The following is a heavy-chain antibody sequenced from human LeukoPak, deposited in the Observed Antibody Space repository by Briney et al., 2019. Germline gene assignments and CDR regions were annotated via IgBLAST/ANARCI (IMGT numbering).Heavy chain of an antibody. D-gene: IGHD3-10*01. CDR2: INHSGST. V-gene: IGHV4-34*01. J-gene: IGHJ6*03. Sequence: SETLSLTCAVYGGSFSGYYWSWIRQPPGKGLEWIGEINHSGSTNYNPSLKSRVTISVDTSKNQFSLKLSSVTAADTAVYYCARAPWYYYGSGSKYYYYMDVWGKGTTVTVSS. CDR1: GGSFSGYY. CDR3: ARAPWYYYGSGSKYYYYMDV.